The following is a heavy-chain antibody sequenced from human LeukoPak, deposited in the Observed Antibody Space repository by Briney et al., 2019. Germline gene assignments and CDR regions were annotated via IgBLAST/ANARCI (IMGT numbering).Heavy chain of an antibody. J-gene: IGHJ3*02. CDR2: IYTSGST. Sequence: SETLSLTCTVAGGSISSYYWSWIRQPAGKGLEWIGRIYTSGSTKYNPSLKRRVNMSVDTYKKQFSLKLSSVTAADTAVYYCARGGKNYDFWSGYYFDDAFDIWGQGTMVTVSS. V-gene: IGHV4-4*07. CDR3: ARGGKNYDFWSGYYFDDAFDI. D-gene: IGHD3-3*01. CDR1: GGSISSYY.